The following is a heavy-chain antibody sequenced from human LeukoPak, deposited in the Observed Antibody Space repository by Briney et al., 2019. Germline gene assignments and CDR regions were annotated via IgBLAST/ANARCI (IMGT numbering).Heavy chain of an antibody. CDR1: GGSFSGYY. V-gene: IGHV4-34*01. CDR3: ARGRGYCSGGSCSHYFDY. D-gene: IGHD2-15*01. CDR2: INHSGST. J-gene: IGHJ4*02. Sequence: SETLSLTCAVYGGSFSGYYWSWIRQPPGKGLEWIGEINHSGSTNYNPSLKSRVTISVDTSKDQFSLKLSSVTAADTAVYYCARGRGYCSGGSCSHYFDYWGQGTLVTVSS.